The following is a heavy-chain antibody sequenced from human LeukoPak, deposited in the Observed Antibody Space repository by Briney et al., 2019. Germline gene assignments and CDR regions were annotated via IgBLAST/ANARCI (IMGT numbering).Heavy chain of an antibody. CDR3: ARYYVPRAHFDY. Sequence: SQTLSLTCTVSGGSISSGDYYWSWIRQPPGKGLEWIGYIYYSGSTYYNPSLKSRVTISVDTSKNQFSLKLSSVTAADTAVYYCARYYVPRAHFDYWGQGTLVTVSS. CDR1: GGSISSGDYY. CDR2: IYYSGST. J-gene: IGHJ4*02. V-gene: IGHV4-30-4*01. D-gene: IGHD3-16*01.